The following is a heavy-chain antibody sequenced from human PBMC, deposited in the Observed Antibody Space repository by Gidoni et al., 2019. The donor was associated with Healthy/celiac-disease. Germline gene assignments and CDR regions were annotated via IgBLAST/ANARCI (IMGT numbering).Heavy chain of an antibody. CDR2: IYYSGST. CDR3: ARVLIELLWNTVTGWFDP. Sequence: QLQLQESGPGLVKPSETLSLTCTVSGGSISSSSYSWGWIRQPPGKGLEWIGSIYYSGSTYYNPSLKSRVTISVDTSKNQFSLKLSSVTAADTAVYYCARVLIELLWNTVTGWFDPWGQGTLVTVSS. D-gene: IGHD4-4*01. J-gene: IGHJ5*02. CDR1: GGSISSSSYS. V-gene: IGHV4-39*01.